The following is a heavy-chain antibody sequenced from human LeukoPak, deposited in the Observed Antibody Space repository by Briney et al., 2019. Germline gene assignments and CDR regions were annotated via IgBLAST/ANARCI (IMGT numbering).Heavy chain of an antibody. V-gene: IGHV1-46*01. D-gene: IGHD3-22*01. CDR1: GYTFTSYF. CDR3: ARVLEKYSDRSGYDAFDI. CDR2: INPSAGSA. J-gene: IGHJ3*02. Sequence: ASVKVSCKASGYTFTSYFIHWVRQAPGQGLEWMGIINPSAGSATYAQKFQGRVTMTRDTSTSTVYMELSSLRSEDTAVCFCARVLEKYSDRSGYDAFDIWGQGTMVTVSS.